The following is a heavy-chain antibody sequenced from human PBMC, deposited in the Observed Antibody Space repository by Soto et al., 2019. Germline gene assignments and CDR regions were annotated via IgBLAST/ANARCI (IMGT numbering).Heavy chain of an antibody. J-gene: IGHJ4*02. CDR2: ISGSGGRT. V-gene: IGHV3-23*01. CDR3: AKVYLFRFLETPTPFDH. Sequence: DVQLLESGGGLVQPGGSLRLSCAASGFPFSSYAMTWVRQTPGQGLQWVSSISGSGGRTYYADSVKGRFTISRDNSKNTLYLQMNSLRADDTAVYYCAKVYLFRFLETPTPFDHWGQGTLVTVSS. D-gene: IGHD3-3*01. CDR1: GFPFSSYA.